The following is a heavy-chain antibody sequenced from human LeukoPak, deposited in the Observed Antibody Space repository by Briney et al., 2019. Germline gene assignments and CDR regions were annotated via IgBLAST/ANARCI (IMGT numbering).Heavy chain of an antibody. V-gene: IGHV3-15*07. D-gene: IGHD3-22*01. CDR2: IRSNSDGGTI. J-gene: IGHJ5*02. Sequence: GGSLRLSCATSGFTFSNAWMNWVRQAPGKGLEWVGRIRSNSDGGTIDYAAPVKGRFTLSRDDSKTTLFLQMNSLQTEDTAVYYCATDFYDSTWGQGTLVTVSS. CDR1: GFTFSNAW. CDR3: ATDFYDST.